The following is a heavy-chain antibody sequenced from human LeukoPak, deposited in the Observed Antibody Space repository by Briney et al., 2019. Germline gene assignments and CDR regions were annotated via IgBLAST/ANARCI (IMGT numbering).Heavy chain of an antibody. Sequence: GGSLRLSCAASGFTFSGYTLNWVRQAPGKGLEWVSATSSSDAGTYYADSVRGRFTISRDNSKNILYLRMNSLRAEDAAVYYCARAPVTSCRGAYCYPFDYWGQGTLVTVSS. CDR1: GFTFSGYT. D-gene: IGHD2-21*01. V-gene: IGHV3-23*01. CDR3: ARAPVTSCRGAYCYPFDY. J-gene: IGHJ4*02. CDR2: TSSSDAGT.